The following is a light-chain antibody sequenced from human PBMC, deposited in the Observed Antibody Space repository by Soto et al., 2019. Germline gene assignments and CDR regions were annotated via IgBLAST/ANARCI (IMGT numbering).Light chain of an antibody. CDR3: CSYAGSPYV. Sequence: QSALTQPRSVSGSPGQSVTISCTGTSSDVGGYDFVSWYQQHPGKAPKLMIYDVSKRPSGVPDRFSGSTSGNTASLTISGLQAEDEADYYCCSYAGSPYVFGTGTKLTVL. V-gene: IGLV2-11*01. CDR1: SSDVGGYDF. J-gene: IGLJ1*01. CDR2: DVS.